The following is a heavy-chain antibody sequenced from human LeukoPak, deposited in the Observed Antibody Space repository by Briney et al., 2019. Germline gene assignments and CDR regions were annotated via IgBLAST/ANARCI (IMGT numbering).Heavy chain of an antibody. CDR1: GGSISSGNYY. Sequence: SETLSLTCTVSGGSISSGNYYWSWIRQPAGKGLEWIGRIYTSGDINYNPSLKSRVTISVDTPKNQFSLKLNSVTAADTAVYYCARGAGFWSGSPDAFDIWGQGTMVTVSS. CDR3: ARGAGFWSGSPDAFDI. V-gene: IGHV4-61*02. J-gene: IGHJ3*02. CDR2: IYTSGDI. D-gene: IGHD3-3*01.